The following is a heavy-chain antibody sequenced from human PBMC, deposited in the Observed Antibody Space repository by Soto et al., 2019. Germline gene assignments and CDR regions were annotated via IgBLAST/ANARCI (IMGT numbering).Heavy chain of an antibody. J-gene: IGHJ6*03. CDR2: ISSSGSTI. D-gene: IGHD4-17*01. CDR3: ARMGATVTTPYYYYYYMDV. Sequence: QVQLVESGGGLVTPGGSLRLSCAASGFTFSDYYMSWIRQAPGKGLEWVSYISSSGSTIYYADSVKGRFTISRDNAKNSLYLQVNSLRAEDTAVYYCARMGATVTTPYYYYYYMDVWGKGTTVTVSS. CDR1: GFTFSDYY. V-gene: IGHV3-11*01.